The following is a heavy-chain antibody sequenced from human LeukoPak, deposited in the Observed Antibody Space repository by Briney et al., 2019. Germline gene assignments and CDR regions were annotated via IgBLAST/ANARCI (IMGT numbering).Heavy chain of an antibody. CDR3: ARDQRYYYDSSGHSPGY. D-gene: IGHD3-22*01. CDR2: IIPILGIA. Sequence: ASVTVTCKASGYTFTSYDINWVRQATGQGLEWMGRIIPILGIANYAQKFQGRVTITADKSTSTAYSELSSLRSENTAVYYCARDQRYYYDSSGHSPGYWGQGTLVTVSS. CDR1: GYTFTSYD. V-gene: IGHV1-69*04. J-gene: IGHJ4*02.